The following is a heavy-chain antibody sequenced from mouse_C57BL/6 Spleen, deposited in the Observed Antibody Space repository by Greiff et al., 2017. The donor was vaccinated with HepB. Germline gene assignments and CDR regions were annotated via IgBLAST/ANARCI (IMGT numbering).Heavy chain of an antibody. V-gene: IGHV5-6*01. CDR1: GFTFSSYG. Sequence: EVNVVESGGDLVKPGGSLKLSCAASGFTFSSYGMSWVRQTPDKRLEWVATISSGGSYTYYPDSVKGRFTISRDNAKNTLYLQMSSLKSEDTAMYYCARMVIPAYFDYWGQGTTLTVSS. J-gene: IGHJ2*01. CDR2: ISSGGSYT. CDR3: ARMVIPAYFDY. D-gene: IGHD2-13*01.